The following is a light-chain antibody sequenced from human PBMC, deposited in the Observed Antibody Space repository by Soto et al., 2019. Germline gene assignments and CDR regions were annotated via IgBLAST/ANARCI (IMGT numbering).Light chain of an antibody. CDR2: DAS. Sequence: EIVLTQSPATLSLSTGERATLSCRASQSVSSYLAWYQQKPGQAPRLLIYDASNRATGIPARFSGSGSGTDFTLTISRLEPEDFAVYYCHQYGSSPLTFGQGTRLEIK. J-gene: IGKJ5*01. CDR3: HQYGSSPLT. CDR1: QSVSSY. V-gene: IGKV3-11*01.